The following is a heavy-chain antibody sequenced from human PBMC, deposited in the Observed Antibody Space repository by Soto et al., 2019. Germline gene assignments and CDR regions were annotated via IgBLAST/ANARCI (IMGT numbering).Heavy chain of an antibody. CDR1: GYSFTSYW. D-gene: IGHD3-22*01. CDR3: ARHRQPAMMYYFGY. V-gene: IGHV5-51*01. Sequence: GESLKISCRGSGYSFTSYWIAWVRQMPGRGLEWMGIIYPGDSDTRYSPSFQGQVTVSADKSIRTAYLQWSSLKATDTAMYYCARHRQPAMMYYFGYWGQGTLVTVSS. J-gene: IGHJ4*02. CDR2: IYPGDSDT.